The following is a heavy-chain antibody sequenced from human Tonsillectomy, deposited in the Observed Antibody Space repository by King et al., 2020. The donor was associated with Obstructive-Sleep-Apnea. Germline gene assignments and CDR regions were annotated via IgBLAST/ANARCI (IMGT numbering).Heavy chain of an antibody. V-gene: IGHV1-8*01. J-gene: IGHJ3*02. CDR2: LNTNSGNT. Sequence: VQLVESGAEVKKPGASVKVSCKASGYTFSSYDINWVRQATGQGLEWVGWLNTNSGNTGYAQKFQGRVTMTRNTSISTAYMELSSLTSEDTTVYYCARGSRTFDIWGQGTMVTVSS. CDR3: ARGSRTFDI. CDR1: GYTFSSYD. D-gene: IGHD1-14*01.